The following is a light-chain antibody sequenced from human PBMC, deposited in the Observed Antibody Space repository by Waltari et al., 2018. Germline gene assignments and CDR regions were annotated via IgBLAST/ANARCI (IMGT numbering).Light chain of an antibody. V-gene: IGLV1-51*02. CDR2: QNT. Sequence: QSVFTQPPSVYAAPGQRVTISCSGGSPNIGNNYVSWYRQFPGTAPKLLIYQNTERPSGMPGRFSGSKSGTAATLDITGLQAGDEADYYCGTWDSSLSGAVFGGGTHLTVL. CDR3: GTWDSSLSGAV. CDR1: SPNIGNNY. J-gene: IGLJ7*01.